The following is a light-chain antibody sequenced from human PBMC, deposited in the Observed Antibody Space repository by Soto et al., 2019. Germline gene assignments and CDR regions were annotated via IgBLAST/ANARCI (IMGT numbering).Light chain of an antibody. V-gene: IGKV3-15*01. CDR3: QQYYHWRT. Sequence: EIVMTQSPAILSVSPGERGTLSCRASQDIGTKLAWYQQKPGQAPSLLMYDVSTRASAAPARFSGSGSGSEFTLTISSLQSEDFAIYFCQQYYHWRTFGQGTKVDIK. CDR2: DVS. CDR1: QDIGTK. J-gene: IGKJ1*01.